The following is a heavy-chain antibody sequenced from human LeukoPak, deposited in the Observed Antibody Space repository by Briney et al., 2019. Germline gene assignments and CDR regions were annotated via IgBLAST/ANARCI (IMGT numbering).Heavy chain of an antibody. D-gene: IGHD3-9*01. V-gene: IGHV4-39*01. CDR3: VDDSTGYYYFDY. J-gene: IGHJ4*02. Sequence: SETLSLACSVSGDSIRRRSYYWGWIRQPPGKGLEWIGSIYYSGSTYYNPALKSRVTISIDTSKSQLSLNLTSVTAADTAVYFCVDDSTGYYYFDYWGQGTLVTVSS. CDR1: GDSIRRRSYY. CDR2: IYYSGST.